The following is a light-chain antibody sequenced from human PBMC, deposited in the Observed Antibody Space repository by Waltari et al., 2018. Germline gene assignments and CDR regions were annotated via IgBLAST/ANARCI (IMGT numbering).Light chain of an antibody. J-gene: IGLJ2*01. Sequence: QSALTQPASVSGSPGQSITISCPGTSSDVGTYNLVSLHQQHPGKAPKLMIYEGTKRPSGVSNRFSGSKSGNTASLTISGLQAEDEAHYYCCSYAGGRPHVVFGGGTQLTVL. V-gene: IGLV2-23*01. CDR1: SSDVGTYNL. CDR3: CSYAGGRPHVV. CDR2: EGT.